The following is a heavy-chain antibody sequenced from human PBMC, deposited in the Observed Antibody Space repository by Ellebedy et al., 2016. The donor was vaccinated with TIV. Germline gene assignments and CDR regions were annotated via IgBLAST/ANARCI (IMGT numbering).Heavy chain of an antibody. CDR2: INHSGST. D-gene: IGHD2-2*01. V-gene: IGHV4-34*01. Sequence: SETLSLTXAVYGGSFSGYYWSWIRQPPGKGLEWIGEINHSGSTNYNPSLKSRVTISVDTSKNQFSLKLSSVTAADTAVYYCARGQVVVVPAAYYYYYYMDVWGKGTTVTVSS. CDR3: ARGQVVVVPAAYYYYYYMDV. J-gene: IGHJ6*03. CDR1: GGSFSGYY.